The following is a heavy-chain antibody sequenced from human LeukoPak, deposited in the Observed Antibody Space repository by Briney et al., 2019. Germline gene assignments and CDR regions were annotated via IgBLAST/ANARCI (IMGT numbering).Heavy chain of an antibody. V-gene: IGHV1-2*02. Sequence: GASVKVSCKASGYTFTAYYIHWVRQAAGQGLEWMGWINPNSGGTNYAQKFQGRVTMTRDTSSSTAYMELSRLRSDDTAVYYCARHGILGSTTYPLDYWGQGTLVTVSS. CDR1: GYTFTAYY. CDR2: INPNSGGT. J-gene: IGHJ4*02. CDR3: ARHGILGSTTYPLDY. D-gene: IGHD1-26*01.